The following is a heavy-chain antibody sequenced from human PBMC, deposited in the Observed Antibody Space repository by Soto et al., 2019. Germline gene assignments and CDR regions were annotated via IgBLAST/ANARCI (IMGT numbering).Heavy chain of an antibody. CDR1: GFTVNSHA. V-gene: IGHV3-23*01. CDR3: TKSRRGILMVYGFGGMDV. Sequence: EVQLLESGGGVVQRGGSLRLSCAASGFTVNSHAMSWVRQAPGKGLEWVASISGSGDGTYYGDSVKGRFTISRDSSSSTLYLQMINLRGEDTAVYFCTKSRRGILMVYGFGGMDVWGQGTTVTVSS. D-gene: IGHD2-8*01. J-gene: IGHJ6*02. CDR2: ISGSGDGT.